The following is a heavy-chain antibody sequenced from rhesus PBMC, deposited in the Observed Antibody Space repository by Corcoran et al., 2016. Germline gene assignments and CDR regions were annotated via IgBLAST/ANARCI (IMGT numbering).Heavy chain of an antibody. CDR1: GYSISSGYD. CDR3: ARDFSGYSSGWYYFDY. D-gene: IGHD6-31*01. CDR2: IYGSSGST. Sequence: QVQLQESGPGVVKPSETLSLTCAVSGYSISSGYDWSWIRQPPGKGLEWIGYIYGSSGSTNYNPSLKNRVTISKDTSKNRFSLKLSSVTAADTAVYYCARDFSGYSSGWYYFDYWGQGVLVTVSS. V-gene: IGHV4-76*01. J-gene: IGHJ4*01.